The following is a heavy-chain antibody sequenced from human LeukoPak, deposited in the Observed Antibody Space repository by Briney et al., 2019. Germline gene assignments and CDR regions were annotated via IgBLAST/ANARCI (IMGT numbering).Heavy chain of an antibody. Sequence: PSGGSLRLSRAASGFTFSSYAMSWVRQAPGKGLEWVSAISGSGGSTYYADSVKGRFTISRDNSKNTLYLQMNSLRAEDTAVYYCAKDRDSSSSDDYWGQGTLVTVSS. D-gene: IGHD6-6*01. CDR2: ISGSGGST. J-gene: IGHJ4*02. CDR1: GFTFSSYA. V-gene: IGHV3-23*01. CDR3: AKDRDSSSSDDY.